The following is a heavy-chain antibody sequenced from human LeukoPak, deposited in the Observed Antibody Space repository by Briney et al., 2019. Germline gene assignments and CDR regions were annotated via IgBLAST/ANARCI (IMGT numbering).Heavy chain of an antibody. D-gene: IGHD3-16*01. CDR1: GFTFSSYS. CDR3: ARGGGPFMMKLNWFDP. J-gene: IGHJ5*02. Sequence: PGGSLRLPCAASGFTFSSYSMNWVRQAPGKGLEWVSSISSSSSYIYYADSVKGRFTISRDNAKNSLYLQMNSLRAEDTAVYYCARGGGPFMMKLNWFDPWGQGTLVTVSS. CDR2: ISSSSSYI. V-gene: IGHV3-21*01.